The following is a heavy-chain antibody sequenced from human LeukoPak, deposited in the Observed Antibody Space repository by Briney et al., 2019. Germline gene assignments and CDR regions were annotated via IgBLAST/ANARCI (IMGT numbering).Heavy chain of an antibody. CDR1: GESFSIYY. CDR2: VYKSGST. D-gene: IGHD1-26*01. V-gene: IGHV4-59*08. CDR3: ARLVGATAFDY. J-gene: IGHJ4*02. Sequence: SETLSLTCAVYGESFSIYYYSWIRQSPGKGLEWIGYVYKSGSTNYNPSLKSRVTMSVDTSTNQFSLKLTSVTAADTAVYFCARLVGATAFDYWGQGALVTVSS.